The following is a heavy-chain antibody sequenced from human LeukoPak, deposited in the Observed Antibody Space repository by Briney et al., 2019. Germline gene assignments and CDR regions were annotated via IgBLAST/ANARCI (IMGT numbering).Heavy chain of an antibody. CDR3: ARGGVTIFGVATPTNWFDP. J-gene: IGHJ5*02. V-gene: IGHV4-59*01. D-gene: IGHD3-3*01. CDR2: MYYNGSP. Sequence: PSETLSLTCTVSGGFISSYYWSWIRQPPGKGLEWIGYMYYNGSPNYNPSLKSRVTISVDTSKNQFSLKLSSVTAADTAVYYCARGGVTIFGVATPTNWFDPWGQGTLVTVSS. CDR1: GGFISSYY.